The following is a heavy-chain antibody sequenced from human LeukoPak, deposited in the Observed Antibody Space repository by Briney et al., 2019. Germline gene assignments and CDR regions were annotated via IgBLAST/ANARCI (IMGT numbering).Heavy chain of an antibody. J-gene: IGHJ4*02. V-gene: IGHV3-23*01. Sequence: GGSLRLSCAASGFTFDDYAMHWVRQAPGKGLEWVSAISGSGGSTYYADSVKGRFTISRDNSKNTLYLQMNSLRAEDTAVYYCAGSSGYYSTLDYWGQGTLVTVSS. CDR2: ISGSGGST. D-gene: IGHD3-22*01. CDR3: AGSSGYYSTLDY. CDR1: GFTFDDYA.